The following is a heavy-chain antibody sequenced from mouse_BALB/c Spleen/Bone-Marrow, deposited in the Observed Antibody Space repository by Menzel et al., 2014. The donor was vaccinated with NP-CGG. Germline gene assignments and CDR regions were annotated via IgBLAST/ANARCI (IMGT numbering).Heavy chain of an antibody. J-gene: IGHJ4*01. CDR2: IDPSDSET. Sequence: VQLQESGPQLVRPGASVKISCKASGYSFTSYWMHWVKQRPRQGLEWIGMIDPSDSETRLNQKFKDKATLTVDKSSSTAYMQRSSPTHEGSAVYVCARDGITTATYYYAMYSSGQGTSVTASS. CDR1: GYSFTSYW. V-gene: IGHV1-74*04. D-gene: IGHD1-2*01. CDR3: ARDGITTATYYYAMYS.